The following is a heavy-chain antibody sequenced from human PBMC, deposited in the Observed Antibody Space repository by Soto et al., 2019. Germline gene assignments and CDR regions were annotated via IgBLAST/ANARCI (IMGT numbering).Heavy chain of an antibody. J-gene: IGHJ6*02. CDR3: ARHVVVVPAAKPRSAAEYYYVMDF. CDR1: GYSFTSYW. Sequence: PGESLKISCKGSGYSFTSYWISWVRQMPGKGLEWMGRIDPSDSYTNYSPSFQGHVTISADKSISTAYLQWISLKASDTAMYYCARHVVVVPAAKPRSAAEYYYVMDFWGQGTPVIGSS. D-gene: IGHD2-2*02. V-gene: IGHV5-10-1*01. CDR2: IDPSDSYT.